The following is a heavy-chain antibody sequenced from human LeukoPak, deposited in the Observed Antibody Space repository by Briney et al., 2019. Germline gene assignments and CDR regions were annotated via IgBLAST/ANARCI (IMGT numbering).Heavy chain of an antibody. CDR1: GFTFSSYS. V-gene: IGHV3-7*01. J-gene: IGHJ4*02. D-gene: IGHD6-19*01. CDR3: ARDIGSGWYYFDY. CDR2: IKQDGSEK. Sequence: PGGSLRLSCAASGFTFSSYSMNWVRQAPGKGLEWVANIKQDGSEKYYVDSVKGRFTISRDNAKNSLYLQMNSLRAEDTAVYYCARDIGSGWYYFDYWGQGTLVTVSS.